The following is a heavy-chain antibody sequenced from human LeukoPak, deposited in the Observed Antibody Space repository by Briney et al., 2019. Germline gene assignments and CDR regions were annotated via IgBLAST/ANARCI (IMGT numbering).Heavy chain of an antibody. CDR1: GFTFRSNH. Sequence: PGGSLRLSCAASGFTFRSNHMSWVRQAPGKGLEWVSVIYSGGSTFYADSVKGRFTISRDNSKNTLYLQMNSLRAEDTAVYYCAKTALAVAGIVPVESELDYWGQGTLVTVSS. CDR2: IYSGGST. D-gene: IGHD6-19*01. CDR3: AKTALAVAGIVPVESELDY. J-gene: IGHJ4*02. V-gene: IGHV3-66*01.